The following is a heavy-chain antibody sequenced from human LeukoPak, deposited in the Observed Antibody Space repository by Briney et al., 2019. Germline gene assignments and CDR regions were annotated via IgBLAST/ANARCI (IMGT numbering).Heavy chain of an antibody. CDR1: GFTFSSYW. J-gene: IGHJ4*02. CDR2: INSDGSTT. CDR3: ARYGSGSYRFDY. D-gene: IGHD3-10*01. Sequence: AGGSLRLSCAASGFTFSSYWMHWVRQAPGKGLVWVSRINSDGSTTNYADSVKGRFTISRDNAKNTLYLQMSSLRAEDTAVYYCARYGSGSYRFDYWGQGTLVTVSS. V-gene: IGHV3-74*01.